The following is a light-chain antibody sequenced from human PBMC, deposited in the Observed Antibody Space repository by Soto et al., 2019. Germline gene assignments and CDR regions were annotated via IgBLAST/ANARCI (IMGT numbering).Light chain of an antibody. CDR3: QYYGDSPGT. Sequence: EVVLTQSPGTLSLSPGERATLSCRASQRSSSSSLPWYQHKPGQAPRPLIYDASRRATGSPDRFSGSGSGTDFTLTISRLEPEDFAVYFCQYYGDSPGTFGQGTKVEIK. CDR1: QRSSSSS. CDR2: DAS. J-gene: IGKJ1*01. V-gene: IGKV3-20*01.